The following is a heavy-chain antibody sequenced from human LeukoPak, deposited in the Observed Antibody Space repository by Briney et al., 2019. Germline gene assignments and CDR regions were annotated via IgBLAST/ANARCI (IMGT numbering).Heavy chain of an antibody. V-gene: IGHV3-9*01. J-gene: IGHJ4*02. D-gene: IGHD6-19*01. Sequence: GGSLRLSCAASGFTFDDYAMHWVRQAPGEGLEWVSGISWNSGSIGYADSVKGRFTISRDNAKNSLYLQMNSLRAEDTALYYCAKDSQIAVANYFDYWGQGTLVTVSS. CDR1: GFTFDDYA. CDR2: ISWNSGSI. CDR3: AKDSQIAVANYFDY.